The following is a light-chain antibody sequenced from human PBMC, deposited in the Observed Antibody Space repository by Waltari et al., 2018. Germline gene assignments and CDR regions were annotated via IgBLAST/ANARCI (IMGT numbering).Light chain of an antibody. CDR3: CSYAGSFTWV. CDR1: HRDVGGYNY. V-gene: IGLV2-11*01. J-gene: IGLJ1*01. CDR2: DVY. Sequence: QSALTQPRSVSGSPGQSVTISCTGTHRDVGGYNYSSWYQQHPDKAPRLIIYDVYTRPSGVPNRFSGSKSANTASLTISGLQSEDEADYYCCSYAGSFTWVFGTGTKVTVL.